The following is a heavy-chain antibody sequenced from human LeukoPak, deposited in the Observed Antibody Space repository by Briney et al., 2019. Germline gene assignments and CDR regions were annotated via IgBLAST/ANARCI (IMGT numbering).Heavy chain of an antibody. CDR2: IYYTGSS. CDR3: ARDADSSGYYFDY. Sequence: SETLSLTCTVSGGSVSDYYWSWIRQSPGKGLEWIGYIYYTGSSSYNPSLRSRVTISADTSKNQFSLKLSSVTAADTAVYYCARDADSSGYYFDYWGQGTLVTVSS. V-gene: IGHV4-59*02. D-gene: IGHD3-22*01. J-gene: IGHJ4*02. CDR1: GGSVSDYY.